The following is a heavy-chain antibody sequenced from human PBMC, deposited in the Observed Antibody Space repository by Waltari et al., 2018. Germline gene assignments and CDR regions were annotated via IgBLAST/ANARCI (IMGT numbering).Heavy chain of an antibody. CDR3: ARQGYSGSSLTYDY. CDR2: IWYDGSNQ. Sequence: QVQLVESGGGVVQPGRSLRLSCAASGFTFSSYGMHWVRQAPGKGLDWVAVIWYDGSNQYYAASVKGRFTISRDISKSTLYLQMNSLGPQDTAVYYCARQGYSGSSLTYDYWGQGTLVTVSS. V-gene: IGHV3-33*08. D-gene: IGHD6-13*01. J-gene: IGHJ4*02. CDR1: GFTFSSYG.